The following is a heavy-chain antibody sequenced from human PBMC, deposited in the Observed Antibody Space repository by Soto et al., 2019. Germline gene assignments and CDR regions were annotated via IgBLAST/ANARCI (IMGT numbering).Heavy chain of an antibody. J-gene: IGHJ4*02. CDR1: GFTFSSYA. CDR2: ISGSGGST. V-gene: IGHV3-23*01. Sequence: EVQLLESGGGLVRPGGSLRLSCAASGFTFSSYAMNWVRQAPGKGLEWVSVISGSGGSTYYADSVKGRFTISRDNSKNTLYLQMNSLRAEDTAVYYCARRSSSWYFDYWGQGTLVTVSS. D-gene: IGHD6-13*01. CDR3: ARRSSSWYFDY.